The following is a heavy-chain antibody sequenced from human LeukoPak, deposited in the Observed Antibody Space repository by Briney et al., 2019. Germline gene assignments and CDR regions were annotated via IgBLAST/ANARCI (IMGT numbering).Heavy chain of an antibody. V-gene: IGHV1-2*02. Sequence: ASVKVSCKASGYTFTGYYMHWVRQAHGQGLEWMGWINPNSGGTNYAQKFQGRVTMTRDKSISTAYMELSRLRSDDTAVYYCACSSSGGEWFDPWGQGTLVTVSS. CDR2: INPNSGGT. CDR1: GYTFTGYY. J-gene: IGHJ5*02. D-gene: IGHD6-6*01. CDR3: ACSSSGGEWFDP.